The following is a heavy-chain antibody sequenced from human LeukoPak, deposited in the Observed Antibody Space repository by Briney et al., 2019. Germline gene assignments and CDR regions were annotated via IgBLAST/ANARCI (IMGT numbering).Heavy chain of an antibody. CDR1: GFIFSHYW. V-gene: IGHV3-7*01. CDR2: INQDGGEK. CDR3: ARGRYLDWLPYYFDY. J-gene: IGHJ4*02. Sequence: GGSLRLSCAASGFIFSHYWMTWVRQAPGKGLEWVANINQDGGEKYYVDSVKGRFTISRDYAKNSVYLQMNSLRAEDTAVYFCARGRYLDWLPYYFDYRGQGTLVTVSS. D-gene: IGHD3-9*01.